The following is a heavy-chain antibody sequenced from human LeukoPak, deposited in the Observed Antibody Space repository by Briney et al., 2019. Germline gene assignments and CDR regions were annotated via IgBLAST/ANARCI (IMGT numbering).Heavy chain of an antibody. CDR2: INPNSGGT. J-gene: IGHJ5*02. CDR1: GYTFTGYY. Sequence: ASVKVSCKASGYTFTGYYMHWVRQAPGEGLEWMGWINPNSGGTNYAQKFQGRVTMTMDTSISTAYMEPSRLRSDDTAVYYCARDSRYCSGGSCFFWFDPWGQGTLVTVSS. CDR3: ARDSRYCSGGSCFFWFDP. V-gene: IGHV1-2*02. D-gene: IGHD2-15*01.